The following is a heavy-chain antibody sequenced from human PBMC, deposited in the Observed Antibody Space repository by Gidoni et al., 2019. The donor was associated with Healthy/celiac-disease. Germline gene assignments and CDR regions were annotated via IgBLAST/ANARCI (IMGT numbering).Heavy chain of an antibody. Sequence: EVQLVESGGGLVKPGGSLRLSCAASGFTFSSYSMNWVRQAPGKGLEWVSSISSISSYIYYADSVKGRFTISRDNAKNSLYLQMNSLRAEDTAVYYCARVMVILGYCSSTSCYTSYFDYWGQGTLVTVSS. CDR3: ARVMVILGYCSSTSCYTSYFDY. CDR2: ISSISSYI. V-gene: IGHV3-21*01. J-gene: IGHJ4*02. CDR1: GFTFSSYS. D-gene: IGHD2-2*02.